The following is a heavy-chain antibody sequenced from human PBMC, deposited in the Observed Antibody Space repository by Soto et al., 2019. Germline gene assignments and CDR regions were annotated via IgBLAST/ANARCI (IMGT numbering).Heavy chain of an antibody. J-gene: IGHJ3*02. CDR1: GGTFSSYT. Sequence: ASVKVSCKASGGTFSSYTISWVRQAPGQGLEWMGRIIPILGIANYAQKFQGRVTITADKSTSTAYMELSSLRSEDTAVYYCARERLTYYDSSGYAFDIWGQGTMVTVSS. CDR3: ARERLTYYDSSGYAFDI. D-gene: IGHD3-22*01. V-gene: IGHV1-69*04. CDR2: IIPILGIA.